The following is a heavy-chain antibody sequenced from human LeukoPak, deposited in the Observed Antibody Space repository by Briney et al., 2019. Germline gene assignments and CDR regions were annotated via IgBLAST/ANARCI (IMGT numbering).Heavy chain of an antibody. CDR2: IYYSGST. Sequence: SETLSLTCTVSGGSISSYYWSWIRQPPGKGLEWIGYIYYSGSTNYNPSLKSRVTISVDTSKNQFSLKLSSVTAADTAVYYCARGDVVVIGVDAFDIWGQGTMVTVSS. V-gene: IGHV4-59*12. J-gene: IGHJ3*02. CDR3: ARGDVVVIGVDAFDI. D-gene: IGHD2-21*01. CDR1: GGSISSYY.